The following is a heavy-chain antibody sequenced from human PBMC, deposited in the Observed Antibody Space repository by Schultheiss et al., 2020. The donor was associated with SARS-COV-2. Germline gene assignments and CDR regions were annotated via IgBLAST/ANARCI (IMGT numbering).Heavy chain of an antibody. V-gene: IGHV3-9*01. J-gene: IGHJ2*01. CDR3: AKDGLAAAALIWYFDL. Sequence: LSLTCTVSGGSISSYYWSWIRQPPGKGLEWVPGISWNSGSIGYADSVKGRFTISRDNAKNSLYLQMNSLRAEDTALYYCAKDGLAAAALIWYFDLWGRGTLGTVSS. CDR1: GGSISSYY. CDR2: ISWNSGSI. D-gene: IGHD6-13*01.